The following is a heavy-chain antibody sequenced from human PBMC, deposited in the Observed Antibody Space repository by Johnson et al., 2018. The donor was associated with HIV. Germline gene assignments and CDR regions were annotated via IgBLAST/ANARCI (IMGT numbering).Heavy chain of an antibody. J-gene: IGHJ3*02. CDR3: AKALRTGTPNDAFDI. CDR2: ISWDGGSP. V-gene: IGHV3-43D*03. CDR1: GFTFDDYA. Sequence: VQLVESGGRVVRPGGSLRLSCAASGFTFDDYAMHWVRQAPGKGLEWVSLISWDGGSPYYADSVKGRFTISRDNSKNSLYLQMNSLRAEDTALYYCAKALRTGTPNDAFDIWGQGTMVTFSS. D-gene: IGHD3-10*01.